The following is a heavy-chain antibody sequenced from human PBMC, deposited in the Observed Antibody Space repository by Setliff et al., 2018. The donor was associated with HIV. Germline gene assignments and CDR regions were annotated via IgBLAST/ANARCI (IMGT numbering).Heavy chain of an antibody. J-gene: IGHJ4*02. Sequence: GESLKISCKGSGYSFTNYWIAWVRQMPGKGLEWMGMIYPGDSDTRHGPSFQGQVTISADKSINTAYLQWSSLKASDTAIYYCATQGYYDSGGYSQFDNWGQGTLVTVSS. CDR2: IYPGDSDT. V-gene: IGHV5-51*01. CDR3: ATQGYYDSGGYSQFDN. CDR1: GYSFTNYW. D-gene: IGHD3-22*01.